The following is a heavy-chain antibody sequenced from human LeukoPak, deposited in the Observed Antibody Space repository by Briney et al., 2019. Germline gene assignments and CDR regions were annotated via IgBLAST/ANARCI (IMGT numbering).Heavy chain of an antibody. CDR2: INHSRST. CDR1: GGSFSGYY. Sequence: SETLSLTCAVYGGSFSGYYWSWIRQPPGKGLEWIGEINHSRSTNYNPSLKSRVTISVDTSKNQFSLKLSSVTAADTAVYYCARGKGYSYGYYFDYWGQGTLVTVSS. V-gene: IGHV4-34*01. D-gene: IGHD5-18*01. J-gene: IGHJ4*02. CDR3: ARGKGYSYGYYFDY.